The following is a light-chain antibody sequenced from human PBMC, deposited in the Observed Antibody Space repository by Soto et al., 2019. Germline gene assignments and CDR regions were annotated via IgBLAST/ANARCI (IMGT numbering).Light chain of an antibody. CDR2: GAS. CDR1: QTVTNDY. Sequence: EVVLTQSPGTLSLSPGEGASLSCRASQTVTNDYLAWYQQRPGQAPRLLIYGASSRATGIPDRFSGGGSGTDFTLTISRLEPEDFAVYYCQLYGRSRRATFGQGTRLEIK. CDR3: QLYGRSRRAT. V-gene: IGKV3-20*01. J-gene: IGKJ5*01.